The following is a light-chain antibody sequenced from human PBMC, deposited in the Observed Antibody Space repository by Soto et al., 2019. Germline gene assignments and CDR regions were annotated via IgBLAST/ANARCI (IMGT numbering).Light chain of an antibody. J-gene: IGKJ1*01. CDR1: QTVRNNY. V-gene: IGKV3-20*01. CDR2: DTS. Sequence: EFVLTQSPGTLSLSPGERATLSCRASQTVRNNYLAWYQQKPGQAPRLLIYDTSNRATGIPDRFSGSGSGTDFTLTISSLEPEDFAVYYCHHYGSSPPWTFGQGTKVGIK. CDR3: HHYGSSPPWT.